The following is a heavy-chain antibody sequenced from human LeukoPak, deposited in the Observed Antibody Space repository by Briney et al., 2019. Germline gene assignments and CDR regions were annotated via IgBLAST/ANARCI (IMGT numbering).Heavy chain of an antibody. J-gene: IGHJ4*02. CDR3: AKDHYDFWSGYLYDY. CDR1: GFTFSTYW. CDR2: IKQDGSER. V-gene: IGHV3-7*01. Sequence: GGSLRLSCAASGFTFSTYWMSWVRQVPGKGLEWVANIKQDGSERNYVDSVKGRFTISRDNSKNTLYLQMNSLRAEDTAVYYCAKDHYDFWSGYLYDYWGQGTLVTVSS. D-gene: IGHD3-3*01.